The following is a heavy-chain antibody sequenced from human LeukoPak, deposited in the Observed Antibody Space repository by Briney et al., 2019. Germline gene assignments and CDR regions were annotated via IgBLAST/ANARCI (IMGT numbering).Heavy chain of an antibody. CDR2: ISSSSSPI. V-gene: IGHV3-48*04. CDR3: AKGLYDAFDI. CDR1: GFTFSTYS. Sequence: GGSLRLSCAASGFTFSTYSMNWVRRVPGKGLEWVSYISSSSSPIWYADSVKGRFTISRDNAKNSLYLQMNSLRAEDTAVYYCAKGLYDAFDIWGQGTMVTVSS. J-gene: IGHJ3*02.